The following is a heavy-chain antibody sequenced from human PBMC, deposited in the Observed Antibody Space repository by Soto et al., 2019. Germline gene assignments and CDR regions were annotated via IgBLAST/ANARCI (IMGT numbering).Heavy chain of an antibody. Sequence: EVQLVESGGGLVQPGGSLRLSCAASGFTFNTSEMNWVRQAPGKGLEWVSYISFRGTSKYYADSVKGRFTISRDNARNSRYLQMNSLRVEDTAVYYCATRGPASSFDCWGKGTLVTVSS. V-gene: IGHV3-48*03. CDR3: ATRGPASSFDC. D-gene: IGHD3-10*01. J-gene: IGHJ4*02. CDR2: ISFRGTSK. CDR1: GFTFNTSE.